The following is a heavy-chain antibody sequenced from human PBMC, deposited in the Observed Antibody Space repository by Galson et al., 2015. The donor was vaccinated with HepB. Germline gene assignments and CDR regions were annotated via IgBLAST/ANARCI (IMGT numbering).Heavy chain of an antibody. V-gene: IGHV3-23*01. CDR1: GFASHSHA. J-gene: IGHJ5*01. D-gene: IGHD3-16*01. Sequence: SLRLSCAASGFASHSHAMSWVRQAPGKGLEWISGISGNGDSTFYAVSVKGRFTVSRDNSKNMSYLQMDSLTAEDTGLYFCAKGYGLFDSWAQGILVTVSS. CDR2: ISGNGDST. CDR3: AKGYGLFDS.